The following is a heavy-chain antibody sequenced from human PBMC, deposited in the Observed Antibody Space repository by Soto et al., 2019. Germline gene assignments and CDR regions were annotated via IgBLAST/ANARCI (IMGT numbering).Heavy chain of an antibody. J-gene: IGHJ4*02. CDR2: ISGSGGST. V-gene: IGHV3-23*01. CDR1: GFTFRSDG. D-gene: IGHD2-15*01. Sequence: EVQLLESGGGLVQPGGSLRLSCAASGFTFRSDGMSWVRQAPGKGLEWVSGISGSGGSTYYADSGKGWFTISRDNSKNTLYLQMNSLRAEDTAVYYCAKESGGIGGSFDYWGQGTLVTVSS. CDR3: AKESGGIGGSFDY.